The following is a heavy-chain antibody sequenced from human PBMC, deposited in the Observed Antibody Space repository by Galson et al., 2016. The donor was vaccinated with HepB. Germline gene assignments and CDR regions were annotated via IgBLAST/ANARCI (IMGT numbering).Heavy chain of an antibody. V-gene: IGHV3-30*18. J-gene: IGHJ4*02. CDR3: AKEPQKYSSGWYYYN. Sequence: SLRLSCAASGFTFGDSGMHWVRQVPGKGPAWVGVVSFNGKVQYYADSVKGRFTISRDNSKNTLYLQMDSLRVEDTALYYCAKEPQKYSSGWYYYNWGQGALVTVSS. D-gene: IGHD6-19*01. CDR2: VSFNGKVQ. CDR1: GFTFGDSG.